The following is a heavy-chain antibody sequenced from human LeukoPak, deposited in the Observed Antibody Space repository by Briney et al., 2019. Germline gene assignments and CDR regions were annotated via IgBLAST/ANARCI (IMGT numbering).Heavy chain of an antibody. J-gene: IGHJ4*02. CDR3: ARTGGWLSNFDF. V-gene: IGHV3-30*03. Sequence: GGSLRLSCAASGFAFSSYSMHWVRQAPGKGLEWVAVISYDGSNKYYADSVKGRFTISRDSAKNTLFLQINSLRAEDTAVYYCARTGGWLSNFDFWGQGSLVTVSS. CDR1: GFAFSSYS. D-gene: IGHD5-24*01. CDR2: ISYDGSNK.